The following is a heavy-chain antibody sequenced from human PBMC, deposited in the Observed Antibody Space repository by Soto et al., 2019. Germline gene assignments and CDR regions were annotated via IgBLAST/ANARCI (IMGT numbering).Heavy chain of an antibody. V-gene: IGHV1-69*04. CDR1: GYTFTSYG. D-gene: IGHD4-4*01. J-gene: IGHJ5*02. Sequence: SVKVSCKASGYTFTSYGITWVRQAPGQGLEWMGRIIPIIGIINYAQKFQGRVTISADKFTGTAYMELTGLRSDDTAVYYCAGDPDSHYNDSHASSYPWGQGTLVTVSS. CDR2: IIPIIGII. CDR3: AGDPDSHYNDSHASSYP.